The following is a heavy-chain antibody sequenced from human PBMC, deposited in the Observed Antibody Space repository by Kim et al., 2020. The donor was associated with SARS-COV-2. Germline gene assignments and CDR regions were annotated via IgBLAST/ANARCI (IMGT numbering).Heavy chain of an antibody. Sequence: GGSLRLSCAASGFTFSSYAMHWVRQAPGKGLEWVAVISYDGSNKYYADSVKGRFTISRDNSKNTLYLQMNSLRAEDTAVYYCARDRVEVLLWFGEILFGYFDYWGQGTLVTVSS. CDR2: ISYDGSNK. D-gene: IGHD3-10*01. V-gene: IGHV3-30*04. CDR1: GFTFSSYA. J-gene: IGHJ4*02. CDR3: ARDRVEVLLWFGEILFGYFDY.